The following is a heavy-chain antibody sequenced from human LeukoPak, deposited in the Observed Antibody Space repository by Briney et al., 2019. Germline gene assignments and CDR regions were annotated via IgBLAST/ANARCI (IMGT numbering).Heavy chain of an antibody. J-gene: IGHJ4*02. CDR1: GGTFSSYA. Sequence: ASVKVSCKASGGTFSSYAISWVRQAPGQGLEWMGRIIPIFGTANNAQKFQGRVMITTDESTSTAYLELSSLRSEDTAVYYCARDDSPALGELYFDYWGQGTLVTVSS. D-gene: IGHD3-16*01. V-gene: IGHV1-69*05. CDR2: IIPIFGTA. CDR3: ARDDSPALGELYFDY.